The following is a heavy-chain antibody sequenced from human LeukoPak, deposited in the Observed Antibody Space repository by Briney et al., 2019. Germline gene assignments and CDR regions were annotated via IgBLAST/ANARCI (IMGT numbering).Heavy chain of an antibody. CDR2: IYYSGST. V-gene: IGHV4-59*11. CDR3: ARGPSSGWNDY. CDR1: GGSISSHY. D-gene: IGHD6-19*01. J-gene: IGHJ4*02. Sequence: PSETLSLTCTVSGGSISSHYWSWIRQPPGKGLEWIGYIYYSGSTNYNPSLKSRVTISVDTSKNQFSLKLSSVTAADTAVYYCARGPSSGWNDYWGQGTLVIVSS.